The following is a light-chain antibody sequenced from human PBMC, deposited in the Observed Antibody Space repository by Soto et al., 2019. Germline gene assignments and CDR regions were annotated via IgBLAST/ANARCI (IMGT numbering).Light chain of an antibody. CDR3: QTWGSGIRVV. Sequence: QSVLTQSPSASASLGASVKFTCTLSRGHSSYAIAWHQQQPEKGPRYLMKLNSDGSHSKGDGIPDRFSGSSSGAERYLTISSLQSEDEADYYCQTWGSGIRVVFGGGTKLTVL. J-gene: IGLJ2*01. V-gene: IGLV4-69*01. CDR1: RGHSSYA. CDR2: LNSDGSH.